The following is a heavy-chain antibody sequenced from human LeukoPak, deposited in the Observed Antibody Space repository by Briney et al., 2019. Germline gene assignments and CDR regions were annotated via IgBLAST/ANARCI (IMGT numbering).Heavy chain of an antibody. D-gene: IGHD3-22*01. Sequence: SETLSLTCAVYGGSFSGYYWSWIRQPPGKGLDWIGEINHSGSTNYNPSLKSRVTISVDTSKNQFSLKLSSVTAADTAVYYCARGHYYDSSGQKNNFDYWGQGTLVTVSS. CDR1: GGSFSGYY. CDR2: INHSGST. J-gene: IGHJ4*02. V-gene: IGHV4-34*01. CDR3: ARGHYYDSSGQKNNFDY.